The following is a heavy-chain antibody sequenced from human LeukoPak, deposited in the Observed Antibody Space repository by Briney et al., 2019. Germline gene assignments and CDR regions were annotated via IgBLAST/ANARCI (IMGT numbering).Heavy chain of an antibody. CDR3: ARGYDFWSGSSYGMDV. D-gene: IGHD3-3*01. V-gene: IGHV4-31*03. J-gene: IGHJ6*02. CDR1: GGSISSGGYY. CDR2: IYYSGST. Sequence: SETLSLTCTVSGGSISSGGYYWSWIRQHPGKGLEWIVYIYYSGSTYYNPSLKTRVTISVDTSKNQFSLKLSSVTVADTAVYYCARGYDFWSGSSYGMDVWGQGPTVTVSS.